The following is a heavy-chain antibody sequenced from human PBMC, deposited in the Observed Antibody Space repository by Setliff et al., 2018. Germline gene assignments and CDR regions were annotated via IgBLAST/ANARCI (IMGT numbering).Heavy chain of an antibody. D-gene: IGHD2-15*01. J-gene: IGHJ5*02. Sequence: LRLSCSASGFTFNDHYMHWVRQAPGKGLEWVSAISSDGISKYYAESVKGRFTISRDNSKNTLYLQMNSLRAEDTAVYYCAKREIIAVTRWFDPWGQGALVTVSS. CDR3: AKREIIAVTRWFDP. CDR2: ISSDGISK. V-gene: IGHV3-30*18. CDR1: GFTFNDHY.